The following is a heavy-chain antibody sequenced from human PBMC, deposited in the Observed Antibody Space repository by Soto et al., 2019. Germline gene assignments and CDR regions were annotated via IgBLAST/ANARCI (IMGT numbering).Heavy chain of an antibody. CDR2: IIPIFGTA. J-gene: IGHJ6*02. CDR3: ATVGSGHAPFVYYGMDV. V-gene: IGHV1-69*06. CDR1: GVTLTSYA. D-gene: IGHD3-10*01. Sequence: GASVKVSCKASGVTLTSYAVSWVRQAPRQGLEWMGGIIPIFGTATYAQKFQGRVTMTADTSTNTAYMELSSPRSEDTAVYYCATVGSGHAPFVYYGMDVWGQGTTVTVSS.